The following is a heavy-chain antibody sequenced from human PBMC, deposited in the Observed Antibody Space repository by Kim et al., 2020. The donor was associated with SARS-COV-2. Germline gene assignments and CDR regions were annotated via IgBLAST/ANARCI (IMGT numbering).Heavy chain of an antibody. Sequence: TLSLTCTVSGGSISSYYWSWIRQSPGKGLEWIGYIYYSGSTNYNPSLKSRVTISVDTSKNQFSLKLSSVTAADTAVYYCARHRDCSRGSCSWWFDPWGQGTLVTVSS. J-gene: IGHJ5*02. CDR2: IYYSGST. CDR1: GGSISSYY. D-gene: IGHD2-15*01. V-gene: IGHV4-59*08. CDR3: ARHRDCSRGSCSWWFDP.